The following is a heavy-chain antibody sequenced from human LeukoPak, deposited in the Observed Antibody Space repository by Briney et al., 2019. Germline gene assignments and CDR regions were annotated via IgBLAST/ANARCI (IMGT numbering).Heavy chain of an antibody. CDR2: IYPGDSDT. CDR1: GYSFTTYW. J-gene: IGHJ6*02. CDR3: ARHPPRYSSSPPYYCVDG. V-gene: IGHV5-51*01. D-gene: IGHD6-13*01. Sequence: GESLKISCQGSGYSFTTYWIAWVRQMPGKGLEWMGIIYPGDSDTRYSPSFQRQVTISADKSISTAYLQWSSLKASDTAMYYCARHPPRYSSSPPYYCVDGGGQGTTVTVSS.